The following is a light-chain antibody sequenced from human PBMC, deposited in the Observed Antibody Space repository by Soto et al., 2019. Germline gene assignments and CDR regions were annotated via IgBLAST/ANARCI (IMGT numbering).Light chain of an antibody. CDR3: QQRSNWPPWT. Sequence: DIVLTQSPATLSLSPGERATLTCRASQSVSSFLAWYQQKPGQAPRLLIYGASIRAIGIPARFSGSGSGTDFTLTISSLEPEDFAVYYCQQRSNWPPWTFGQGTKVEIK. J-gene: IGKJ1*01. V-gene: IGKV3-11*01. CDR2: GAS. CDR1: QSVSSF.